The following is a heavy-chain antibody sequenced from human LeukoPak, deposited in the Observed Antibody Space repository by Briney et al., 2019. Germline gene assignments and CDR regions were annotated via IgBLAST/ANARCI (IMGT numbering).Heavy chain of an antibody. CDR2: INPNSGGT. Sequence: GASVKVSCKASGYTFTGYYIHWVRQAPGQGLEWMGWINPNSGGTNYAQKFQGRVTMTRDTSISTAYMELNRLRSDDTAVYYCARAENAVTTWFDYWGQGTLVTVSS. V-gene: IGHV1-2*02. J-gene: IGHJ4*02. CDR1: GYTFTGYY. D-gene: IGHD4-17*01. CDR3: ARAENAVTTWFDY.